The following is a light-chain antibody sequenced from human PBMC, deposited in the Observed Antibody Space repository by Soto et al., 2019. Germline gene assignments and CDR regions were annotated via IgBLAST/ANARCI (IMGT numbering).Light chain of an antibody. V-gene: IGKV1-5*03. CDR2: KAS. Sequence: DIQMAQSPSTLSGSVGDRVTITCRASQTLSSWLAWYQQKPGKAPKLLIYKASTLKSGVPSRFSGSGSGTEFTLTISSLQPDDFATYYCQQYDSYWTFGQGTKVDNK. CDR3: QQYDSYWT. J-gene: IGKJ1*01. CDR1: QTLSSW.